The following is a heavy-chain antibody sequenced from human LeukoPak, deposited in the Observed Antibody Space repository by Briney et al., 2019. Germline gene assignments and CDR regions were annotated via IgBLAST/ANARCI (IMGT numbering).Heavy chain of an antibody. CDR3: SRRGGTDAFDI. V-gene: IGHV5-51*01. D-gene: IGHD3-16*01. Sequence: GESLKISCQGFGYSFTNYWIGWVRQMPGKGLEWMGIIYPGDSDTRYSPSFQGQVTISADKSITTAYLQWSSLKASDTAMYYCSRRGGTDAFDIWGQGTMVTVSS. J-gene: IGHJ3*02. CDR2: IYPGDSDT. CDR1: GYSFTNYW.